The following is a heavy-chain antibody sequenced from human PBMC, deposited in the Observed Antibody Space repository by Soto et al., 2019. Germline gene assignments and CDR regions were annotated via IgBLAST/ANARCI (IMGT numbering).Heavy chain of an antibody. D-gene: IGHD5-12*01. CDR3: ARGHQGYLFDY. V-gene: IGHV3-30-3*01. Sequence: GGSLRLSCAASGFTFSSYAMHWVRQAPGKGLEWVAVISYDGSNKYYADSVKGRFTISRDNSKNTLYLQMNSLRAEDTAVYYCARGHQGYLFDYWGQGTLVTVSS. CDR2: ISYDGSNK. J-gene: IGHJ4*02. CDR1: GFTFSSYA.